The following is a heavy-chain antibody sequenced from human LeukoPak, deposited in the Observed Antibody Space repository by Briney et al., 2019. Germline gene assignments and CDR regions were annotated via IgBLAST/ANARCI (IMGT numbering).Heavy chain of an antibody. CDR2: ISYDGSNK. D-gene: IGHD1-7*01. Sequence: SGGSLRLSCAASGITFNSYGMHWVRQAPGKGLEWVAVISYDGSNKYYADSVKGRFTISRDNSKNTLSLQMDSLRTEDTALYYCAKGLNSNYLGAFHIWGQGTIVTVSS. V-gene: IGHV3-30*18. CDR3: AKGLNSNYLGAFHI. J-gene: IGHJ3*02. CDR1: GITFNSYG.